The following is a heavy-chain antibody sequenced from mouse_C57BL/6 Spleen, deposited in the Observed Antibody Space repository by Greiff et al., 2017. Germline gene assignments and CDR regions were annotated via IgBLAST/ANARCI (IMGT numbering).Heavy chain of an antibody. Sequence: QVQLQQPGAELVRPGTSVKLSCKASGYTFTSYWMHWVKQRPGQGLEWIGVIDPSDSYTNYNQKFKGKATLTVDTSSSTAYMQLSSLTSEDSAVYYCAREKVVAGGIDYWGQGTTLTVSS. CDR2: IDPSDSYT. CDR3: AREKVVAGGIDY. CDR1: GYTFTSYW. V-gene: IGHV1-59*01. D-gene: IGHD1-3*01. J-gene: IGHJ2*01.